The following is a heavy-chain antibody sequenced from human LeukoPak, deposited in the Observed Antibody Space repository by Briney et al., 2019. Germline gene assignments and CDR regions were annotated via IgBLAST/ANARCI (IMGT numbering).Heavy chain of an antibody. CDR1: GGSISSYY. D-gene: IGHD6-13*01. CDR3: ARSVLAAAGTFDP. CDR2: IYYSGST. V-gene: IGHV4-59*01. J-gene: IGHJ5*02. Sequence: PSETLSLTCTVSGGSISSYYWSWIRQPPGKGLEWIGYIYYSGSTNYNPSLKSRVTISVDTSKNQFSLKLSSVTAADTAVYYCARSVLAAAGTFDPWGQGTLVTVSS.